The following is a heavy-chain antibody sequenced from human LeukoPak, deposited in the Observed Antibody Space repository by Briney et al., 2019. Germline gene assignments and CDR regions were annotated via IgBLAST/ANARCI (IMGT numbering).Heavy chain of an antibody. J-gene: IGHJ5*02. Sequence: GEPLKISCQGSGYTFTNYWIGWVRQTPGKGLEWMGSVHPRDSDTRYSSSFQGQVTISSDKSTTTAFLQWGSLKASDTAIYYCARLSDPATILAPWGQGTLVVVSS. D-gene: IGHD5-12*01. V-gene: IGHV5-51*01. CDR1: GYTFTNYW. CDR2: VHPRDSDT. CDR3: ARLSDPATILAP.